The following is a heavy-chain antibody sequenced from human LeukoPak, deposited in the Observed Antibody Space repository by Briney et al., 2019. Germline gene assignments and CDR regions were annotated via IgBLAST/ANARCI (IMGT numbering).Heavy chain of an antibody. CDR2: FDPEDGET. CDR3: ATSLRGYSGYDLGH. CDR1: GYTLTELS. Sequence: ASVKVSCKVSGYTLTELSMHWVRQAPGKGLEWMGGFDPEDGETIYAQKLQGRVTMTTDTSTSTAYMELRSLRSDDTAVYYCATSLRGYSGYDLGHWGQGTLVTVSS. D-gene: IGHD5-12*01. V-gene: IGHV1-24*01. J-gene: IGHJ4*02.